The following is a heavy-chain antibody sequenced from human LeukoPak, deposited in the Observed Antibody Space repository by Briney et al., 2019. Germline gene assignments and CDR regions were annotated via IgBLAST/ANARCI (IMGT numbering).Heavy chain of an antibody. CDR2: IWYDGSNK. CDR1: GFTFSSYG. Sequence: GGSLRLSCAASGFTFSSYGMHWVRQASGKGLEWVAVIWYDGSNKYYADSVKGRFTISRDNSKNTLYLQMNSLRAEDTAVYYCARSLLRYFDWLLFDYWGQGTLVTVSS. CDR3: ARSLLRYFDWLLFDY. D-gene: IGHD3-9*01. V-gene: IGHV3-33*01. J-gene: IGHJ4*02.